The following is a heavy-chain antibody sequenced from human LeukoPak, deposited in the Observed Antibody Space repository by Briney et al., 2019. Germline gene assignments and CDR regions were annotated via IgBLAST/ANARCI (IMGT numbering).Heavy chain of an antibody. V-gene: IGHV4-4*02. J-gene: IGHJ4*02. CDR2: IYHSGST. Sequence: SGTLSLTCAVSGGSISSSNWWSWVRQPPGKGLEWIGEIYHSGSTNYNPSLKSRVTISVDKSENQFSLKLSSVTTADTAVYYCARGRPNYDILTGYVGYWGQGTLVTVSS. D-gene: IGHD3-9*01. CDR3: ARGRPNYDILTGYVGY. CDR1: GGSISSSNW.